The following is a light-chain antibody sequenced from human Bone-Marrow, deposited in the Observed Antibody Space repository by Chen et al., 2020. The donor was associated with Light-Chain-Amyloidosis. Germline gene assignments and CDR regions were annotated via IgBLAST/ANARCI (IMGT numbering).Light chain of an antibody. Sequence: SALTQPRSVSGSPGQSVTISCTGTSRDVGGYDSFSWYQQNPGKAPKLVIYDLSKRPSGVPGPFSAAESGNAVSLAISGLQAEVEADYYCGSYAGIYWVFGGGTKLTVL. CDR2: DLS. CDR1: SRDVGGYDS. CDR3: GSYAGIYWV. V-gene: IGLV2-11*01. J-gene: IGLJ3*02.